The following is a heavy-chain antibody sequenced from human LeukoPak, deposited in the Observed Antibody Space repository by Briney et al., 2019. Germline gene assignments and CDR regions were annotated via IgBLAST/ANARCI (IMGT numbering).Heavy chain of an antibody. D-gene: IGHD6-6*01. J-gene: IGHJ4*02. Sequence: GASVKVSCKASGGTFSSYAISWVRQAPGQGLEWMGGIIPIFGTANYAQRFQGRVTITADESTSSAHMELSSLRSEDTAMYYCATDGGVAARPELAYWGQGTLVTVSS. CDR3: ATDGGVAARPELAY. V-gene: IGHV1-69*13. CDR1: GGTFSSYA. CDR2: IIPIFGTA.